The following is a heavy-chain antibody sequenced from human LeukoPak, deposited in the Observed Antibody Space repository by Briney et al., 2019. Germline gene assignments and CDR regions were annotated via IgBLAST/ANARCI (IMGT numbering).Heavy chain of an antibody. CDR3: ARAGRDTAMVDY. CDR1: GFTFSRNG. D-gene: IGHD5-18*01. Sequence: PGGSLRLSCTASGFTFSRNGMHWVRQAPGKGLEWVAFIKRDESEKWYLNSVRGRFTISRDNAKNSLYLQMNSLRAEDTAVYYCARAGRDTAMVDYWGQGTLVTVSS. J-gene: IGHJ4*02. V-gene: IGHV3-30*12. CDR2: IKRDESEK.